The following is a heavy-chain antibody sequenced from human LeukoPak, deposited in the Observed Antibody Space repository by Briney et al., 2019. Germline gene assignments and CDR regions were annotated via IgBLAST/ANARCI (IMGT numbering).Heavy chain of an antibody. J-gene: IGHJ4*02. CDR2: IYHSGST. CDR1: GGSISSGGYY. D-gene: IGHD6-13*01. V-gene: IGHV4-30-2*01. Sequence: PSETLSLTCTVSGGSISSGGYYWSWIRQPPGKGLEWIGYIYHSGSTYYNPSLKSRVTISVDRSKNQFSLKLSSVTAADTAVYYCARSTNRQLTPIRYWGQGTLVTVSS. CDR3: ARSTNRQLTPIRY.